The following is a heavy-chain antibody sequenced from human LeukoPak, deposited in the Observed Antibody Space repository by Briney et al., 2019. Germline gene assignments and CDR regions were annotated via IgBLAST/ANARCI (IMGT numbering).Heavy chain of an antibody. J-gene: IGHJ4*02. D-gene: IGHD1-26*01. V-gene: IGHV4-39*07. CDR1: GDSISSSSYD. CDR3: ARHYRGSYLYFDY. Sequence: SETLSLTCTVSGDSISSSSYDWGWVRQPPGKGLEWIGSIYYSGSTYYHPSLKSRVTISVDTSNNQFSLKLRSVTAADTAVYYCARHYRGSYLYFDYWGQGTLVTVSS. CDR2: IYYSGST.